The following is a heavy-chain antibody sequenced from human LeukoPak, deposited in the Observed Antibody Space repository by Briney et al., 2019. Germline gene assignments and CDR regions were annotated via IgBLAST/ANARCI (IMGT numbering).Heavy chain of an antibody. Sequence: GGSLRLSCAASGFTFSNAWMSWVRQAPGKGLEWVGRIKSKTDGGTTDYAAPVKGRFTISRDDSKNTLYLQMNSLKTEDTAVYYCTTEECTNGVCYTFDYWGQGTLVTVSS. V-gene: IGHV3-15*01. CDR1: GFTFSNAW. D-gene: IGHD2-8*01. J-gene: IGHJ4*02. CDR3: TTEECTNGVCYTFDY. CDR2: IKSKTDGGTT.